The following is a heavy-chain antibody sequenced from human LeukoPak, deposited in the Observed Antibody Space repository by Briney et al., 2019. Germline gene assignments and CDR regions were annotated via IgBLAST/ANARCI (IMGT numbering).Heavy chain of an antibody. CDR1: GFTFTSSA. J-gene: IGHJ4*02. CDR3: ASGDILTGYYLRFDY. Sequence: GTSVKVSCKASGFTFTSSAMQWVRQARGQRLEWIGWIVVGSGNTNYAQKFQERVTITRDMSTSTAYMELSSLRSEDTAVYYCASGDILTGYYLRFDYWGQGTLVTVSS. D-gene: IGHD3-9*01. V-gene: IGHV1-58*02. CDR2: IVVGSGNT.